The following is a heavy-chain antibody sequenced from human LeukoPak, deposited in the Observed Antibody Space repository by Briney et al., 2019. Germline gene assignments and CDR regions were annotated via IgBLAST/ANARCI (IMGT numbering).Heavy chain of an antibody. V-gene: IGHV3-74*01. Sequence: GGSLRLSCAASGFTFSSYWMHWVRQAPGKGLVWVSRIKTDGSSTNYADSVKGRFTISRDNAKNTLYLQMNSLRTEDTAVYYCARGGNYDSSGWYFDYWGQGTLVTVSS. D-gene: IGHD3-22*01. CDR3: ARGGNYDSSGWYFDY. CDR1: GFTFSSYW. CDR2: IKTDGSST. J-gene: IGHJ4*02.